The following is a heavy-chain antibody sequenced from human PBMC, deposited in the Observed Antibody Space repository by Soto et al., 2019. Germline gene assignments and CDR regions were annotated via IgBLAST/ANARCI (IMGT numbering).Heavy chain of an antibody. Sequence: GGSLRLSCAASGFIFSDFYMNWVRQAPGKGLEWVSYISNNGDTIFYADSVKGRFTISRDNARNSLYLQMNSLRAEDTAVYFCARGYRVVYFDYWGQGSLVTVS. D-gene: IGHD5-12*01. J-gene: IGHJ4*02. CDR2: ISNNGDTI. CDR1: GFIFSDFY. V-gene: IGHV3-11*01. CDR3: ARGYRVVYFDY.